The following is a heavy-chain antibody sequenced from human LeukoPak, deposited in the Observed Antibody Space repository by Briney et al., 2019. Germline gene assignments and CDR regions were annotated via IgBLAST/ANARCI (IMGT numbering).Heavy chain of an antibody. CDR2: IYHSGST. Sequence: SSETLSLTCAVSGGSISSSNWWSWVRQPPGKGLEWIGEIYHSGSTNYNPSLKSRVTISVDKSKNQFSLKLSSVTAADTAVYYCARGRRWSRFRIVVVITSYFDYWGQGTLVTVSS. CDR1: GGSISSSNW. J-gene: IGHJ4*02. V-gene: IGHV4-4*02. D-gene: IGHD3-22*01. CDR3: ARGRRWSRFRIVVVITSYFDY.